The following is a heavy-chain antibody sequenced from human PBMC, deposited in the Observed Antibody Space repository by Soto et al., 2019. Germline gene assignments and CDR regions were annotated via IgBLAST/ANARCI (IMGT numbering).Heavy chain of an antibody. D-gene: IGHD1-26*01. CDR3: AGIYSGSPGGTLRY. CDR2: IYYSGST. J-gene: IGHJ4*02. V-gene: IGHV4-31*03. Sequence: SEPKSLPNTVFGGTIRSGGYYWSWIRKHPGKGLEWIGYIYYSGSTYYNPSLKSRVTISVDTSKNQFSLKLSSVTAADTAVYYCAGIYSGSPGGTLRYWGQGTLVTVSS. CDR1: GGTIRSGGYY.